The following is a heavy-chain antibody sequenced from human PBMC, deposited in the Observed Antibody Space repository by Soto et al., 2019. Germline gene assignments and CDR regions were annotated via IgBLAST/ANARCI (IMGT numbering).Heavy chain of an antibody. CDR1: GGSISSGDYY. D-gene: IGHD2-15*01. J-gene: IGHJ6*02. CDR2: IYYSGST. V-gene: IGHV4-30-4*01. CDR3: ARGGSGGYYYYYGMDV. Sequence: SETLSLTCTVSGGSISSGDYYWSWIRQPPGKGLEWIGYIYYSGSTYYNPSLKSRVTISVDTSKNQFSLKLSSVTAADTAVYYCARGGSGGYYYYYGMDVWGQGTLVTVSS.